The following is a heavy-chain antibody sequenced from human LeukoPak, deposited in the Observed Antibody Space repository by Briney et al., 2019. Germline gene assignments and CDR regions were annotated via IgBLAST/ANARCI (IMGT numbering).Heavy chain of an antibody. D-gene: IGHD6-19*01. CDR1: GFTFSSYS. V-gene: IGHV3-21*01. CDR3: ARDRYAAGIAVAGLFNYYHYYGMDV. Sequence: GGSLRLSCAASGFTFSSYSMNWVRQAPGKGLEWVSFISSSSHIYYADSVKGRFTLSRDNAKNSLYLQMNSLRAEDTAVYYCARDRYAAGIAVAGLFNYYHYYGMDVWGQGTTVTVSS. CDR2: ISSSSHI. J-gene: IGHJ6*02.